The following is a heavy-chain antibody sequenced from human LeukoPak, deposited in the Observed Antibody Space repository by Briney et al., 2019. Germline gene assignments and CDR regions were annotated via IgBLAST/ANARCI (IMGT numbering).Heavy chain of an antibody. D-gene: IGHD3-3*01. V-gene: IGHV4-30-4*01. CDR2: IYYSGST. CDR1: GGSFSSGDYY. CDR3: ARAVRRSGYYNEIDY. Sequence: KTAGTLSLTCTVSGGSFSSGDYYWTWIRQAPGKGREWIGYIYYSGSTHYKSSFKSRITISVDTSKNQFSLKLSSVTAADTAVYYCARAVRRSGYYNEIDYWGQGTLVTVSS. J-gene: IGHJ4*02.